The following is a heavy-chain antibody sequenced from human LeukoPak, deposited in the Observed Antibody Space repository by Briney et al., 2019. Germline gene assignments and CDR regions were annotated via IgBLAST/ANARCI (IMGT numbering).Heavy chain of an antibody. CDR2: ISYDGSNK. CDR1: GFTFSSYA. CDR3: ARESGWYYFDY. Sequence: PGRSLRLSCAASGFTFSSYAMHWVRQAPGKGLEWVAVISYDGSNKYYADSVKGRFTISRGNAKNSLYLQMNSLRAEDTAVYYCARESGWYYFDYWGQGTLVTVSS. D-gene: IGHD6-19*01. J-gene: IGHJ4*02. V-gene: IGHV3-30-3*01.